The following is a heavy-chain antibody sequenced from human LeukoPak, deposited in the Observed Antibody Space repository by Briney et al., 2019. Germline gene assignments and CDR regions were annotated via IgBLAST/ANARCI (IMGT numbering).Heavy chain of an antibody. D-gene: IGHD5-24*01. Sequence: SVKVSCKASGGTFSSYAISWVRQAPGQELEWMGGIIPIFGTANYAQKFQGRVTITTDESTSTAYMELSSLRSEDTAVYYCARGDGYKNWFDPWGQGTLVTVSS. CDR3: ARGDGYKNWFDP. CDR2: IIPIFGTA. J-gene: IGHJ5*02. CDR1: GGTFSSYA. V-gene: IGHV1-69*05.